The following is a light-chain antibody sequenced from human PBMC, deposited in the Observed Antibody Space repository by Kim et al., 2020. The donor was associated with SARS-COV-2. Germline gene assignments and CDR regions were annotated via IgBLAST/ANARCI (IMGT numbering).Light chain of an antibody. CDR1: QSVSSY. Sequence: EIVLTQSPATLSLSPGERATLFCRASQSVSSYLAWYQQKPGQAPRLLIYDASNRATGIPARFSGSGSGTDFTLTISSLEPEDFAVYYCQQRSNWPPITFAQGTRLDIK. V-gene: IGKV3-11*01. CDR2: DAS. J-gene: IGKJ5*01. CDR3: QQRSNWPPIT.